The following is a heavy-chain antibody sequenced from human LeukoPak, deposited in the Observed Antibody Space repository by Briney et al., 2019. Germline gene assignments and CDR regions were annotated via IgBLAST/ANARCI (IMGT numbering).Heavy chain of an antibody. J-gene: IGHJ4*02. CDR2: INPNNGDT. V-gene: IGHV1-2*02. Sequence: ASVKVSCKTSGYTFTGNFMHWVRQAPGQGPEWMGWINPNNGDTNYAQKFQGRVTMTRVTSITTAYMELSSLRSDDTAVYYCARTRGTHISMAYLDSWGQGPLVTVSS. CDR1: GYTFTGNF. D-gene: IGHD2/OR15-2a*01. CDR3: ARTRGTHISMAYLDS.